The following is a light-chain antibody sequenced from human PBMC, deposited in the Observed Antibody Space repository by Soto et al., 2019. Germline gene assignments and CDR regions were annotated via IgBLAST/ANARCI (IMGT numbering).Light chain of an antibody. J-gene: IGKJ1*01. CDR2: KAS. CDR1: QSIDTW. V-gene: IGKV1-5*03. Sequence: DIQMTQTPSTLSASVGDRVTITCRASQSIDTWLAWYQQKPGKAPKLLIYKASSLESGVPSRFSGSGSGTEFTLTISSLQPDDFATYYCQQHNSYRTFGQGTMVDVK. CDR3: QQHNSYRT.